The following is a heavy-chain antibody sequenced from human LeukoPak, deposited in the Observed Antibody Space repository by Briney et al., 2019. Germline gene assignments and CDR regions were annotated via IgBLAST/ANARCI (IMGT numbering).Heavy chain of an antibody. Sequence: GGSLRLSCAAFGFTFRNHAMNWVRQTPGKGLEWVSTISGRDHTTYYAGSVKGRFTISRDNSKNTLYLQMNSLRAEDTAVYYCAKGGGFGDYGSYYFDYWGQGTLVTVSS. J-gene: IGHJ4*02. V-gene: IGHV3-23*01. CDR2: ISGRDHTT. D-gene: IGHD4-17*01. CDR1: GFTFRNHA. CDR3: AKGGGFGDYGSYYFDY.